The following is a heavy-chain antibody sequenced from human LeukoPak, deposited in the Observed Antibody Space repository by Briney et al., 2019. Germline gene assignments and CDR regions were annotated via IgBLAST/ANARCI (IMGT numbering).Heavy chain of an antibody. CDR2: ISYDGSNK. CDR3: AKKGIGNYNWNYLYFDY. D-gene: IGHD1-7*01. J-gene: IGHJ4*02. CDR1: GFTFSSYA. V-gene: IGHV3-30-3*02. Sequence: PGRSLRLSCAASGFTFSSYAMHWVRQAPGKGLEWVAVISYDGSNKYYADSVKGRFTISRDNSKNTLYLQMNSLRAEDTAVYYCAKKGIGNYNWNYLYFDYWGQGTLVTVSS.